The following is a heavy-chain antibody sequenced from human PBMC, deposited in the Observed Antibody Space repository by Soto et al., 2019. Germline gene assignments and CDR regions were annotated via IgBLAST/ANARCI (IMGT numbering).Heavy chain of an antibody. V-gene: IGHV3-33*01. J-gene: IGHJ6*02. CDR1: GFTFSNYG. CDR3: ASRVAIPGTDYYYGMDV. CDR2: IWYDGSKK. Sequence: QVQLVESGGGVVQPGRSLRLPCAASGFTFSNYGMHWVRQAPGKGLEWVAVIWYDGSKKYYGDSVKGRITISRDNSKNTLYRQMNSLRAEDTAVYYCASRVAIPGTDYYYGMDVWGQGTTVIVSS. D-gene: IGHD6-13*01.